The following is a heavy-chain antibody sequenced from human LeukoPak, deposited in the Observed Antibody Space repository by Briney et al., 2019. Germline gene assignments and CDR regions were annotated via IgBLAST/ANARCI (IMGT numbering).Heavy chain of an antibody. CDR2: IIPIFGTA. Sequence: GASVKVSCKASGGTFISYASSWVRQAPGQELEWMGGIIPIFGTANYAQKFQGRVTITADESTSTAYMELSSLRSEDTAVYYCAREFRGPGITIFGVAPYYGMDVWGQGTTVTVSS. D-gene: IGHD3-3*01. V-gene: IGHV1-69*13. J-gene: IGHJ6*02. CDR3: AREFRGPGITIFGVAPYYGMDV. CDR1: GGTFISYA.